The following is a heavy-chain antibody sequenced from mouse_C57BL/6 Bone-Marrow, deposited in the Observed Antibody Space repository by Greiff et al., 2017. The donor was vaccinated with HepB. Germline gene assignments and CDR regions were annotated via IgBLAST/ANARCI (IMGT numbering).Heavy chain of an antibody. CDR3: LLTTVVAVYFDY. J-gene: IGHJ2*01. V-gene: IGHV14-4*01. D-gene: IGHD1-1*01. CDR2: IDPENGDT. CDR1: GFTFKDYY. Sequence: VQLQQSGAELVRPGASVKLSCTASGFTFKDYYMHWVKQRPEQGLEWIGWIDPENGDTEYASKFQGKATITADTSSNTAYLQLSSLTSEDTAVYYCLLTTVVAVYFDYWGQGTTLTVSA.